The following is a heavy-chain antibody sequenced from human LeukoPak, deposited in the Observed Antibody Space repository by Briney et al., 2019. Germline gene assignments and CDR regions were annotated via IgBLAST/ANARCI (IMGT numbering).Heavy chain of an antibody. V-gene: IGHV3-30*02. CDR3: ARDPEYSDN. CDR1: RFTFSSYA. D-gene: IGHD1-1*01. CDR2: IRYDGNNK. Sequence: PGGSLRLSCAASRFTFSSYAMHWVRQAPGKGLEWVAYIRYDGNNKKYADSVQGRFTVSRDNSKDTLYLQMNSLRAEDTAVYFCARDPEYSDNWGQGTLVSVSS. J-gene: IGHJ4*02.